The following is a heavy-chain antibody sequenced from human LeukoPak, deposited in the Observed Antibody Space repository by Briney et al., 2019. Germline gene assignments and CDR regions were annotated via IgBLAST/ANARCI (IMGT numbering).Heavy chain of an antibody. V-gene: IGHV1-46*01. Sequence: ASVKVSCKASGGTFTSYYMHWVRQAPGQGLEWMGIINPSGGSTSYAQKFQGRVTMTRDMSTSTVYMELSSLRSEDTAVYYCARDGDTDAFDIWGQGTMVTVSS. CDR1: GGTFTSYY. J-gene: IGHJ3*02. CDR3: ARDGDTDAFDI. CDR2: INPSGGST. D-gene: IGHD4-17*01.